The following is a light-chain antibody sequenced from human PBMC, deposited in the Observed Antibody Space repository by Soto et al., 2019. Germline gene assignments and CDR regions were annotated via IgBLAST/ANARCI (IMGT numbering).Light chain of an antibody. V-gene: IGKV1-5*01. CDR3: QHYISYSMYS. Sequence: DIQMTQSPSTLSASLGDRVTITCRASQSISRWLAWYQQKPGKAPKVLIYDASNLESGVPSRFSGSGSGTEFTLTISSLQPVDFATFSCQHYISYSMYSFGQGTKLEI. J-gene: IGKJ2*01. CDR1: QSISRW. CDR2: DAS.